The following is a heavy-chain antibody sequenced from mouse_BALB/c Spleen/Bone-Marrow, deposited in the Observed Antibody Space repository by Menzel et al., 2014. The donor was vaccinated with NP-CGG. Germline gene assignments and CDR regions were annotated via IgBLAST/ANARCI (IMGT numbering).Heavy chain of an antibody. J-gene: IGHJ4*01. CDR1: GYAFTNYW. V-gene: IGHV1-54*01. D-gene: IGHD1-1*01. CDR2: INPGSGGI. Sequence: QVQLQQSGAELVRPGTSVKVSCKASGYAFTNYWIEWIKQRPGQGLGWIRVINPGSGGINYNEKFKGKATLTADESSSTAYMQLSSLTSDDSAVYFCARELVRGMDYWGQGTSVTVSS. CDR3: ARELVRGMDY.